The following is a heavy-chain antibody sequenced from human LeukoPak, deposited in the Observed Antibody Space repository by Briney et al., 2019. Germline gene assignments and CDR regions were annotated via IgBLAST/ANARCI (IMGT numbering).Heavy chain of an antibody. V-gene: IGHV1-69*04. D-gene: IGHD3-22*01. Sequence: GASVNVSCKASGGTFSSYAISWVRQAPGQGLEWMGRIIPILGIANYALKFQGRVTITADKSTSTAYMELSSLRSEDTAVYYCASQIHYYDSSGLYAFDIWGQGTMVTVSS. CDR3: ASQIHYYDSSGLYAFDI. J-gene: IGHJ3*02. CDR1: GGTFSSYA. CDR2: IIPILGIA.